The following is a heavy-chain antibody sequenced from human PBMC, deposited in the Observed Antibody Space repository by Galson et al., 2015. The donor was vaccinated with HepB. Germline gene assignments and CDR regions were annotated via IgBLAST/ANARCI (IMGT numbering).Heavy chain of an antibody. CDR3: ASRIVVVPAAMNDAFDI. J-gene: IGHJ3*02. CDR2: ISYDGSNK. V-gene: IGHV3-30-3*01. D-gene: IGHD2-2*01. CDR1: GFTFSSYA. Sequence: SLRLSCAASGFTFSSYAMHWVRQAPGKGLEWVAVISYDGSNKYYADSVKGRFTISRDNSKNSLYLQMNSLRAEDTAVYYCASRIVVVPAAMNDAFDIWGQGTMVTVSS.